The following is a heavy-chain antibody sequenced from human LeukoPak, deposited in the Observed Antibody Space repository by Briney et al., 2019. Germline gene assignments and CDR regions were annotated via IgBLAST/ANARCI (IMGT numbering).Heavy chain of an antibody. D-gene: IGHD6-19*01. CDR1: GSTFSAYT. V-gene: IGHV3-21*04. CDR2: ISGSSNYI. J-gene: IGHJ4*02. Sequence: NPGGSLRLSCAASGSTFSAYTMNWVRLAPGKGLEWVSSISGSSNYIYYADSVKGRFTISRGNSKNTLYLQMNSLRAEDTAVYYCARENSSGWPGWGQGTLVTVSS. CDR3: ARENSSGWPG.